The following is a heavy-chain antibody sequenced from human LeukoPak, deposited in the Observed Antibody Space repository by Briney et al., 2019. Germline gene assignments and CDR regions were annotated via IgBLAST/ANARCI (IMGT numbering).Heavy chain of an antibody. Sequence: SETLPLTCTVSGGSISSYYWSWIRQPPGKGLEWIGYIYYSGSTNYNPSLKSRVTISVDTSKNQFSLKLSSVTAADTAVYYCARVHGDYHVGGYYYYYMDVWGKGTTVTVSS. CDR2: IYYSGST. J-gene: IGHJ6*03. CDR1: GGSISSYY. D-gene: IGHD4-17*01. V-gene: IGHV4-59*01. CDR3: ARVHGDYHVGGYYYYYMDV.